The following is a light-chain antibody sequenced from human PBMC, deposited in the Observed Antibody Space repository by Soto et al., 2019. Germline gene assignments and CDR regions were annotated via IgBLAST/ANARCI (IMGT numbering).Light chain of an antibody. J-gene: IGKJ5*01. Sequence: DIQMTQSPSSLSASVGDRVTIACQASQDISNYLNWYQQKPGKAPKLLIYAASNLGTGVPSRFSGSGSGTDFTFTISSLQPEDIATYYCQQFDNLPITFGQGTRLEIK. CDR1: QDISNY. CDR2: AAS. CDR3: QQFDNLPIT. V-gene: IGKV1-33*01.